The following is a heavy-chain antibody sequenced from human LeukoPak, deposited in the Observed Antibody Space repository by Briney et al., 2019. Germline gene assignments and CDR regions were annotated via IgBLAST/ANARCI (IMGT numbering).Heavy chain of an antibody. D-gene: IGHD3-10*01. Sequence: SETLSLTCTVSGGSISSGDYYWSWLRQPPGKGLEWIGYIYYSGSTYYNPSLKSRVTISVDTSKNQFSLKLSSVTAADTAVYYCARGKPYYGSGSPTFDPWGQGTLVTVSS. CDR2: IYYSGST. J-gene: IGHJ5*02. V-gene: IGHV4-30-4*01. CDR3: ARGKPYYGSGSPTFDP. CDR1: GGSISSGDYY.